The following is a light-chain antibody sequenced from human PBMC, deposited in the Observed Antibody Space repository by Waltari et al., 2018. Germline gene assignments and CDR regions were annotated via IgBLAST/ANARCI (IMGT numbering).Light chain of an antibody. V-gene: IGKV3-11*01. CDR1: QSVTNY. CDR2: DTS. J-gene: IGKJ4*01. CDR3: QQRRNWPLT. Sequence: DIVFTQSPAILSLSPGERASLSCRASQSVTNYLAWYQQKPGQAPRLLIYDTSNRATGVPARFSGSGFGTDFTLTISNLEPEDFAVYYCQQRRNWPLTFGGGTKVEIK.